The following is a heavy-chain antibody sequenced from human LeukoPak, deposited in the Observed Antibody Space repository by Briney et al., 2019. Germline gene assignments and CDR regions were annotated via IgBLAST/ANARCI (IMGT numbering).Heavy chain of an antibody. CDR1: GFTFSRHP. D-gene: IGHD6-13*01. V-gene: IGHV3-30*04. CDR3: AKDGGSSWYFDY. Sequence: GGSLRLSCVASGFTFSRHPMHWVRQAPGKGLEWVAVISYDGSNKYYADSVKGRFTISRDNSKNTLYLQMNSLRAEDTAVYYCAKDGGSSWYFDYWGQGTLVTVSS. J-gene: IGHJ4*02. CDR2: ISYDGSNK.